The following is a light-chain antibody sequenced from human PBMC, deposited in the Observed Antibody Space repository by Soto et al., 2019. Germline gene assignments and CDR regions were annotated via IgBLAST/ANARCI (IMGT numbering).Light chain of an antibody. V-gene: IGKV1-5*03. CDR2: KAS. CDR3: QQYNSYSGT. J-gene: IGKJ1*01. CDR1: QSISSW. Sequence: DIQMTQSPSPLSASVGDRVTLTCRASQSISSWLAWYQQRPGKAPNLLIYKASTLQTGVPSRFNGSGSGTEFTLTISSLQPDDFATYDCQQYNSYSGTFGQGTKVEIK.